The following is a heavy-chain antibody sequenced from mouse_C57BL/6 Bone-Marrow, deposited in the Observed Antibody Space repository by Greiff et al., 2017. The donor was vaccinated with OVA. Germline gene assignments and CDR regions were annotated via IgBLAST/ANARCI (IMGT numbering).Heavy chain of an antibody. V-gene: IGHV10-1*01. D-gene: IGHD2-4*01. CDR1: GFSFNTYA. CDR2: IRSKSNNYAT. CDR3: VGYDYDSMDY. J-gene: IGHJ4*01. Sequence: EAGGGLVQPKGSLKLSCAASGFSFNTYAMNWVRQAPGKGLEWVARIRSKSNNYATYYADSVKDRFTISRDDSESMLYLQMNNLKTEDTAMYYCVGYDYDSMDYWGQGTSVTVSS.